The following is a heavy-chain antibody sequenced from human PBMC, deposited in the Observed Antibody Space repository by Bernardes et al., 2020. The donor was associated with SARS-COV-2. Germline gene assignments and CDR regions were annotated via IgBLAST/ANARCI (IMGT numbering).Heavy chain of an antibody. J-gene: IGHJ3*02. Sequence: ASVKVSCKASGYTLSAYYMHWVRQAPGQGLEWMGWINPHSGDTTYAQKFQGRVTVTRDTSISTAYMELSRLTSDDTAVYYCARDLDRLYSGSRTDAFDIWGQGTMVTVSS. CDR1: GYTLSAYY. CDR3: ARDLDRLYSGSRTDAFDI. V-gene: IGHV1-2*02. D-gene: IGHD1-26*01. CDR2: INPHSGDT.